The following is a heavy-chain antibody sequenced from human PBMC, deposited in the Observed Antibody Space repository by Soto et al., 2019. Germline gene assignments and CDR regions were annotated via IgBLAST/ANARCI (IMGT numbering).Heavy chain of an antibody. CDR1: GGSISSGGYY. CDR2: IYYSGST. J-gene: IGHJ6*03. V-gene: IGHV4-31*03. Sequence: SETLSLTCTFSGGSISSGGYYWSWIRAQPRKGLEWIGYIYYSGSTYYNPSLKSRVTISVDTSKNQFSLKLSSVTAADTAVYYCSASSTSSGDYYYYMDVWGKGTTVTVSS. CDR3: SASSTSSGDYYYYMDV. D-gene: IGHD2-2*01.